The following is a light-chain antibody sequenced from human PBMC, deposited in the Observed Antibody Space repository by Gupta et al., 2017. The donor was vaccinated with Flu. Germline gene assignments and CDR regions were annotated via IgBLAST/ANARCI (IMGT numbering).Light chain of an antibody. CDR3: MQALQTPLT. Sequence: EIVMTQTPLSLPVTCGAPSTIFCSASQSLLHKDRDKYLDWYLQKPGQPPQLLISLASHRASGVPDRFSGSGSGTEFTLNISSVEADDFGIYYCMQALQTPLTFGGGTKVEI. CDR2: LAS. V-gene: IGKV2-28*01. CDR1: QSLLHKDRDKY. J-gene: IGKJ4*02.